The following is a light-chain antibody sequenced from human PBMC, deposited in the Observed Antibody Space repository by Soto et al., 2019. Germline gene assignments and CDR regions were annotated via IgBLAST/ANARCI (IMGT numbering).Light chain of an antibody. CDR1: QSVISNY. CDR3: QQYGRSPT. Sequence: EIVLTQSPGTLSLSAGERATLSCRASQSVISNYLAWYQQKPGQAPRLLIYGASSRATGIPDRFSGSGSGKDFTLTISRLEPGDSAVYYCQQYGRSPTFGQGTRLEIK. CDR2: GAS. V-gene: IGKV3-20*01. J-gene: IGKJ5*01.